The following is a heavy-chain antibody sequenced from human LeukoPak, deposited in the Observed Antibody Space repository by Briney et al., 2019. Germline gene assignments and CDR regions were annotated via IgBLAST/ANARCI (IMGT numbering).Heavy chain of an antibody. CDR1: GGSFSGYY. CDR2: INHSGST. Sequence: SETLSLTCAIYGGSFSGYYWSWIRQPPGKGLEWIGEINHSGSTNYNPSLKSRVTISVDTSKNQFSLKLSSVTAADTAVYYCARKFYCSSTSCFDAFDIWGQGTMVTVSS. J-gene: IGHJ3*02. V-gene: IGHV4-34*01. CDR3: ARKFYCSSTSCFDAFDI. D-gene: IGHD2-2*01.